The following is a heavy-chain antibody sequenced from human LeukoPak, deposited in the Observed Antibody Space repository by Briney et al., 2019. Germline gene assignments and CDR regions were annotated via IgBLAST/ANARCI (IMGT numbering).Heavy chain of an antibody. CDR3: AKVESYSSSWYGEAHFDY. V-gene: IGHV3-23*01. CDR2: ISDSGGST. CDR1: GFTFNNYA. Sequence: GGSPRLSCAASGFTFNNYAMSWVRQAPGKGLEWVSAISDSGGSTYYADSVKGRFTISRDNSKNTLYLQMNSLRAEDTAVYYCAKVESYSSSWYGEAHFDYWGQGTLVTVSS. J-gene: IGHJ4*02. D-gene: IGHD6-13*01.